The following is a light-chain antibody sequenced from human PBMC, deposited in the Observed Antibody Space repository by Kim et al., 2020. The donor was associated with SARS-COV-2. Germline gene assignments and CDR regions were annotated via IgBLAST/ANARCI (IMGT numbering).Light chain of an antibody. CDR3: QAWDSSTNWM. CDR2: QDS. CDR1: KLGDKY. Sequence: SYELTQPPSVSVSPGQTASITCSGDKLGDKYACWYQQKPGQSSVLVIYQDSKRPSGIPERFSGSNSGNTATLTISGTQAMEEADYYCQAWDSSTNWMFGGGTKLADL. V-gene: IGLV3-1*01. J-gene: IGLJ3*02.